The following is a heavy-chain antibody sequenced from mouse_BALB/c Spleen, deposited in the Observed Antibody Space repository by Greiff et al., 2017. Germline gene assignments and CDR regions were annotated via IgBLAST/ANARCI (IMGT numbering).Heavy chain of an antibody. CDR2: IRLKSNNYAT. CDR3: TITTVYAMDY. Sequence: EVKLMESGGGLVQPGGSMKLSCVASGFTFSNYWMNWVRQSPEKGLEWVAEIRLKSNNYATHYAESVKGRFTISRDDSKSSVYLQMNNLRAEDTGIYYCTITTVYAMDYWGQGTSVTVSS. D-gene: IGHD1-1*01. CDR1: GFTFSNYW. V-gene: IGHV6-6*02. J-gene: IGHJ4*01.